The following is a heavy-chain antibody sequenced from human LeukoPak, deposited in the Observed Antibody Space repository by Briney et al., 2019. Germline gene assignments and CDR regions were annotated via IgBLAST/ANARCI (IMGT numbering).Heavy chain of an antibody. D-gene: IGHD3-10*01. V-gene: IGHV3-21*01. Sequence: GGSLRLSCAASGFTFSSYSMNWVRQAPGKGLEWVSSISSSSSYIYYADSVKGRFTISRDNAKNSLYLQMNSLRAGDTAVYYCARALGYYGSGSYYTWFDPWGQGTLVTVSS. CDR1: GFTFSSYS. CDR2: ISSSSSYI. CDR3: ARALGYYGSGSYYTWFDP. J-gene: IGHJ5*02.